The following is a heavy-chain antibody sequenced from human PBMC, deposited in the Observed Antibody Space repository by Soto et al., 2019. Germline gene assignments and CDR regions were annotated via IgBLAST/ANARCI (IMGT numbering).Heavy chain of an antibody. CDR1: GFTFTSYG. CDR3: ARSRDGYSFYFYYGMDG. CDR2: ILHDGSAE. V-gene: IGHV3-30*03. J-gene: IGHJ6*02. Sequence: LRLSCAASGFTFTSYGMHWVRQAPGKGLEWMALILHDGSAEYYADSVKGRFTISRDNSKNTLYLQMNSLRAEDTAVYYCARSRDGYSFYFYYGMDGRGQGTTVTVSS. D-gene: IGHD4-4*01.